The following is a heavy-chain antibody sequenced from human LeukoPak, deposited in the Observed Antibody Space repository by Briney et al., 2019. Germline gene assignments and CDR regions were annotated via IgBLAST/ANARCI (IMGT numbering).Heavy chain of an antibody. CDR3: ARKGVALDAFDI. CDR2: ISSSGSTI. Sequence: GGSLRLSCAASGCTFSSYEMNWVRQAPGKGLEWVSYISSSGSTIYYADSVKGRFTISRNNAKNSLYLQMNSLRAEDTAVYYCARKGVALDAFDIWGQGTMVTVSS. CDR1: GCTFSSYE. J-gene: IGHJ3*02. V-gene: IGHV3-48*03.